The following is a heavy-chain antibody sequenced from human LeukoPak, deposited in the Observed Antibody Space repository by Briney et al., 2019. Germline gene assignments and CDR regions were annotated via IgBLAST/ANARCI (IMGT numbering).Heavy chain of an antibody. J-gene: IGHJ4*02. D-gene: IGHD1-14*01. CDR3: ARRRDRYYFDY. Sequence: SETLSLTCTVSGGSTSSSNYYWGWIRQPPGKGLEWIGSIYYSGSTYYNPSLKSRVTISVDTSKNQFSLKLSSVTAADTAVYYCARRRDRYYFDYWGQGTLVTVSS. V-gene: IGHV4-39*07. CDR1: GGSTSSSNYY. CDR2: IYYSGST.